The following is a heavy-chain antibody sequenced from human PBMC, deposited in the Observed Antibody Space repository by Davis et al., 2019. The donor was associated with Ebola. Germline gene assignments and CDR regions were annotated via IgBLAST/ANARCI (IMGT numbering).Heavy chain of an antibody. CDR2: ISSSSSTI. J-gene: IGHJ6*02. Sequence: GESLKISCIASGFSFNSYTMNWVRQAPGKGLEWVSYISSSSSTIYYADSVKGRFTISRDNAKNSLYLQMNSLRDEDTAVYYCARDGGYSSSWYTAEYYYYGMDVWGQGTTVTVSS. CDR3: ARDGGYSSSWYTAEYYYYGMDV. CDR1: GFSFNSYT. V-gene: IGHV3-48*02. D-gene: IGHD6-13*01.